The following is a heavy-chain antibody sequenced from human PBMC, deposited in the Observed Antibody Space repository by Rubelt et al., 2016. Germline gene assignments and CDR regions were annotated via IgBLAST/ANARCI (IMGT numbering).Heavy chain of an antibody. CDR1: GVSIATPNYY. Sequence: QLQLQVSGPGLVKPSEALSLSCTVSGVSIATPNYYWGWVRQSPVKGLEFIGTIYHSGSTYYNSSLKIRFTISTDPSTSRSSFGLSSLHTAASAVYFFVRQVWGSSHPYFDSWGQGTQVTVSS. CDR3: VRQVWGSSHPYFDS. D-gene: IGHD3-16*01. J-gene: IGHJ4*02. CDR2: IYHSGST. V-gene: IGHV4-39*01.